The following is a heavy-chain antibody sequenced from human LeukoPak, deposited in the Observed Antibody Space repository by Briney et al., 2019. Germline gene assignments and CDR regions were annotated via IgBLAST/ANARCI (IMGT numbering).Heavy chain of an antibody. V-gene: IGHV4-30-4*08. CDR1: GGSISSGDYY. Sequence: SETLSLTCTVSGGSISSGDYYWSWIRQPPGKGLEWIGYIYYGGSTYYNPSLKSRVTISVDTSKNQFSLKLSSVTAADTAVYYCARDPVPVSPHAFDIWGQGTMVTVSS. J-gene: IGHJ3*02. CDR3: ARDPVPVSPHAFDI. D-gene: IGHD2-2*01. CDR2: IYYGGST.